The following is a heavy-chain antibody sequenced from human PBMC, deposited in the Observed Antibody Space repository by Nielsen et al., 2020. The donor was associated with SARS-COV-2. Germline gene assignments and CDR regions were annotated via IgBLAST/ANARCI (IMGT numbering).Heavy chain of an antibody. Sequence: GEFLKISCAASGFTFSSYEMNWVRQAPGKGLEWVSYISSSGSTIYYTDSVKGRFTISRDNSKNTLYLQMNSLRAEDTAVYYCARDSRYYDSSGYYFDAFDIWGQGTMVTVSS. D-gene: IGHD3-22*01. CDR2: ISSSGSTI. J-gene: IGHJ3*02. V-gene: IGHV3-48*03. CDR3: ARDSRYYDSSGYYFDAFDI. CDR1: GFTFSSYE.